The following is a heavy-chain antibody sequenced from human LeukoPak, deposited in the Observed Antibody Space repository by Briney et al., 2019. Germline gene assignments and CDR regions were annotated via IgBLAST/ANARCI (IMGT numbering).Heavy chain of an antibody. Sequence: GGSVRLSCAASGFTFSDYYMSWIRQAPGEGLEWVSYISSSGSTIYYADSVKGRFTISRDNAKNSLYLQMNSLRAEDTAVYYCARDSRAGYGMDVWGQGTTVPVSS. CDR2: ISSSGSTI. CDR1: GFTFSDYY. CDR3: ARDSRAGYGMDV. D-gene: IGHD6-13*01. V-gene: IGHV3-11*01. J-gene: IGHJ6*02.